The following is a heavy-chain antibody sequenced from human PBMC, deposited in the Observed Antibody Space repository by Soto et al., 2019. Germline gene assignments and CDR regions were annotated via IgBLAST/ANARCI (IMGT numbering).Heavy chain of an antibody. CDR2: ISGSGGST. CDR1: GFTFSSYA. J-gene: IGHJ6*03. Sequence: GGSLRLSCAASGFTFSSYAMSWVRQAPGKGLEWVSAISGSGGSTYYADSVKGRFTISRDNSKNTLYLQMNSLRAEDTAVYYCAKARVHGSGSYYRNIYYYYYMDVWGKGTTVTVSS. CDR3: AKARVHGSGSYYRNIYYYYYMDV. V-gene: IGHV3-23*01. D-gene: IGHD3-10*01.